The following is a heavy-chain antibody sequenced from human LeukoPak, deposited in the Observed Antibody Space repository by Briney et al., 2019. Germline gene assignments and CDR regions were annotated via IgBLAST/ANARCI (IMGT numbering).Heavy chain of an antibody. CDR1: GGSISSSSYY. J-gene: IGHJ4*02. Sequence: PSETLSLTCTVSGGSISSSSYYWGWIRQPPGKGLEWIGSIYYSGSTYYNPSLKSRVTIPVDTSKNQFSLKLSSVTAADTAVYYCAREGAHYDTLTEGPISYWGQGTLVTVSS. V-gene: IGHV4-39*02. CDR2: IYYSGST. CDR3: AREGAHYDTLTEGPISY. D-gene: IGHD3-9*01.